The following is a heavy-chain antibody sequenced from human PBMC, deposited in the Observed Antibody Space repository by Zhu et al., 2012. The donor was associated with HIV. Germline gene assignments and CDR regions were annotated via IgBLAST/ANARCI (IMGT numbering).Heavy chain of an antibody. D-gene: IGHD5-18*01. V-gene: IGHV4-39*07. Sequence: QVQLQESGPGLVKPSETLSLTCTVSGGSISSSSYYWGWIRQPPGKGLEWIGSIYYSGSTYYNPSLKSRVTISVDTSKNQFSLKLSSVTAADTAVYYCARYKWLHAGCDYWGQGTLVTVSS. J-gene: IGHJ4*02. CDR3: ARYKWLHAGCDY. CDR1: GGSISSSSYY. CDR2: IYYSGST.